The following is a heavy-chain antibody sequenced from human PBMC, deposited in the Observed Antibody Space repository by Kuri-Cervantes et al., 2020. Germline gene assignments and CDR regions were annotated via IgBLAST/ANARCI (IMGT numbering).Heavy chain of an antibody. CDR3: ATDLRYCSGGTCYGILDC. V-gene: IGHV4-61*01. D-gene: IGHD2-15*01. Sequence: SETLSLTCTVSGASVSSRTYYWTWIRQPPGKGLEWIGYISNSGNTNYNPSLKSRVTISVDTSKNQFSLRLSSMTAADTAVYYCATDLRYCSGGTCYGILDCWGQGTLVTVSS. CDR1: GASVSSRTYY. CDR2: ISNSGNT. J-gene: IGHJ4*02.